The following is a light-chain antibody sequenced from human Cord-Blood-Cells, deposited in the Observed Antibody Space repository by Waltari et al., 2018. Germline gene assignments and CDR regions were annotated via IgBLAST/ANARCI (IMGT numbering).Light chain of an antibody. CDR2: GAS. J-gene: IGKJ2*01. CDR3: QQYGSSLSKLDT. V-gene: IGKV3-20*01. Sequence: EIVLTQSPGTLSLSPGERATLSCRASPSVISSYLAWYQQNPGQAPRLLIYGASSRATGIPDRFSGSGSGTDFTLTISRLEPEDFAVYYCQQYGSSLSKLDTFGQGTKLEIK. CDR1: PSVISSY.